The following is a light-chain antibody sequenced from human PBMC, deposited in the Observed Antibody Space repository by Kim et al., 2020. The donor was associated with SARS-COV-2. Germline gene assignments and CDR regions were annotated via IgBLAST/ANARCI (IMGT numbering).Light chain of an antibody. CDR3: AAWDDRLNAYV. Sequence: GKRSISSCSGSSSNIGTNTVTWYQQLPGRAPRLLIYSDNQRPSGVPDRFSASKSGTSASLAISGLQSEDEADWYCAAWDDRLNAYVFGSGTKVTVL. CDR1: SSNIGTNT. CDR2: SDN. J-gene: IGLJ1*01. V-gene: IGLV1-44*01.